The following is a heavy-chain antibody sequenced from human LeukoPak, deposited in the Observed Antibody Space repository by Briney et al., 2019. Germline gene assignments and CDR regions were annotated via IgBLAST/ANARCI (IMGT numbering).Heavy chain of an antibody. CDR2: VYSRGST. Sequence: SETLSLTCTVSGGSISSHHWNWIRQPAGKRLEWIGRVYSRGSTNYNPSLKSRVTVSVDNSKNQFSLKLSSVTVADTAVYYCARSYNDYNWFDPWGQGILVTVSA. J-gene: IGHJ5*02. D-gene: IGHD3-16*01. CDR3: ARSYNDYNWFDP. V-gene: IGHV4-4*07. CDR1: GGSISSHH.